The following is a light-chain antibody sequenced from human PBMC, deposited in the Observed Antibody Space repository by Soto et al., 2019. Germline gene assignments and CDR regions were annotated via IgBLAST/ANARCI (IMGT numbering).Light chain of an antibody. CDR1: PDVSST. CDR3: QQYNNWPL. CDR2: GAS. J-gene: IGKJ4*01. Sequence: EIVMTQSPATLSVSPGERATLSCRASPDVSSTVAGYHQKAGRAPRLVIYGASTRATGIPARLSDRGSGTEFTLTISSLQSEDFAVYYCQQYNNWPLFGGGSKVDI. V-gene: IGKV3-15*01.